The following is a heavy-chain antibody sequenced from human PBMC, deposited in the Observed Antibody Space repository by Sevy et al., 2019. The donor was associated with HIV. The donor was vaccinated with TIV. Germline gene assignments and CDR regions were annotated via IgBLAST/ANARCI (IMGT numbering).Heavy chain of an antibody. V-gene: IGHV3-7*01. CDR3: ARDRAYSALDY. Sequence: GGSLRLSCVASGFTFSDSWMTWVRQAPGKGLERIAFINEDGSRLGYVDSVRGRFTISRENTKNSLYLQMNSLRAEDTAVYFCARDRAYSALDYWGQETLVTVSS. CDR1: GFTFSDSW. CDR2: INEDGSRL. D-gene: IGHD5-18*01. J-gene: IGHJ4*02.